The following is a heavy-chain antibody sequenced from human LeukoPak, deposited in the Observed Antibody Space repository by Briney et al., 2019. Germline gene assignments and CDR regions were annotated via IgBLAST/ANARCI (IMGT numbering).Heavy chain of an antibody. D-gene: IGHD6-13*01. V-gene: IGHV3-11*01. CDR1: GFTFSDYY. Sequence: GGSLRLSCAASGFTFSDYYMSWIRQAPGKGLEWVSYISSSGSTIYYADSVKGRFTISRDNAKNSLYLQMNSLRAEDMALYYCAKDSGSSWYGDAFDIWGQGTMVTVSS. CDR2: ISSSGSTI. CDR3: AKDSGSSWYGDAFDI. J-gene: IGHJ3*02.